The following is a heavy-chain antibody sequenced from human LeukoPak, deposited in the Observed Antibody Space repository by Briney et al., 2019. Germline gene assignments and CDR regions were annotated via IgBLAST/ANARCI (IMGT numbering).Heavy chain of an antibody. CDR1: GGSISSYY. D-gene: IGHD1-26*01. J-gene: IGHJ4*02. V-gene: IGHV4-59*12. CDR3: ARGEGRGPTDFDY. CDR2: IYYSGST. Sequence: SETLSLTCTVSGGSISSYYWSWIRQPPGKGLEWIGHIYYSGSTNYNPSLKSRVTISLDTSKNQFSLKLRSVTAADTAVYYCARGEGRGPTDFDYWGQGILVTVSS.